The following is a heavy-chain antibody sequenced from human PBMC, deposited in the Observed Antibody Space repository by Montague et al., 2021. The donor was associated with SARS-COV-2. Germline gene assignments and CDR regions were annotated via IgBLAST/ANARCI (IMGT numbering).Heavy chain of an antibody. CDR3: AKDSYYYGLGYGMDV. Sequence: SLRLSCAASGFTFSNSPMNWVRQAPGKGLEWVSGSSGSDGGTHYADSVKGRFTISRDNSKNVLYPQMNSLRAEDTALYYCAKDSYYYGLGYGMDVWGQGTTVTVSS. CDR1: GFTFSNSP. V-gene: IGHV3-23*01. CDR2: SSGSDGGT. D-gene: IGHD3-10*01. J-gene: IGHJ6*02.